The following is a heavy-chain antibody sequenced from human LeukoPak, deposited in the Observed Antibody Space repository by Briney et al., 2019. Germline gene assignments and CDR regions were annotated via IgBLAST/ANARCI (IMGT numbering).Heavy chain of an antibody. CDR3: ARVRYYDSSGYPFDY. D-gene: IGHD3-22*01. V-gene: IGHV4-4*07. J-gene: IGHJ4*02. CDR2: IYISGST. CDR1: GGSISSYY. Sequence: SETLSLTCTVSGGSISSYYWSWIRQPAGKGLEWIGRIYISGSTNYNPSLKSRVTMSVDTSKNQFSLKLSSVTAADTAVYYCARVRYYDSSGYPFDYWGQGTLVTVSS.